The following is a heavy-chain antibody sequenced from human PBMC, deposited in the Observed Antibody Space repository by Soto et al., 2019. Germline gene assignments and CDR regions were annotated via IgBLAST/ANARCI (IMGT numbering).Heavy chain of an antibody. D-gene: IGHD2-15*01. CDR1: GFAFSNYG. V-gene: IGHV3-23*01. CDR3: AKSGGMAVFDP. CDR2: ISGGGSGT. Sequence: GGSLRLSCAASGFAFSNYGMTWVRQAPGKGPEWVSGISGGGSGTYYGDSVKGRFNISRDNSKNTLYLQMNSLRTEDTAVYYCAKSGGMAVFDPWGQGTLVTVSS. J-gene: IGHJ5*02.